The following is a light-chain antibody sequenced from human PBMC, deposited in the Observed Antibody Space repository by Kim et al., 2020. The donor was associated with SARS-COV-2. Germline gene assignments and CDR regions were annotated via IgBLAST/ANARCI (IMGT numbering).Light chain of an antibody. J-gene: IGKJ4*01. V-gene: IGKV1-27*01. CDR1: QGIRNY. CDR3: QKYNSAPLT. CDR2: AAS. Sequence: NQMTQSPSSLSASVGDRVTITCRARQGIRNYLAWYQQKPGKVPKLLIYAASTLQSGVPSRFSGSGSGTDFTLTISSLQPEDVATYYCQKYNSAPLTFGGGDQGGYQ.